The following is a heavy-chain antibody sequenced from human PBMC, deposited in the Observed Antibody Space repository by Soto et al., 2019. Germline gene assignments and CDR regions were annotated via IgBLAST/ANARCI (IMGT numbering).Heavy chain of an antibody. CDR3: ARDLRDTAIVMGSWFDP. J-gene: IGHJ5*02. D-gene: IGHD5-18*01. Sequence: GASVKVSCKASGYTFTSYGISWVRQAPGQGLEWMGWISAYNGNTNYAQKLQGRVTMTTDTSTSTAYMELRSLRSDDTAVYYCARDLRDTAIVMGSWFDPWGQGTLVTVSS. CDR2: ISAYNGNT. V-gene: IGHV1-18*01. CDR1: GYTFTSYG.